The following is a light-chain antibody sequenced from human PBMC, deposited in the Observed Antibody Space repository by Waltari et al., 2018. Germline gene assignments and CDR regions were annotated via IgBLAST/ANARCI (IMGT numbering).Light chain of an antibody. CDR3: CSYAGSSTFEI. V-gene: IGLV2-23*02. Sequence: QSALTQPASVSGSPGQSITISCSGSRSDIGSYSLVSWYQQHPGKAPKLMIYEVTKRPSRVSNRFSGSKSGNTAYLTISGLQADDEAHYHCCSYAGSSTFEIFGGGTKVTVL. CDR1: RSDIGSYSL. J-gene: IGLJ2*01. CDR2: EVT.